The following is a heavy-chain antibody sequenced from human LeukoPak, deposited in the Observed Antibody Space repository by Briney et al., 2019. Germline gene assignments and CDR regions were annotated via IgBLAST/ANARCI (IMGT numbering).Heavy chain of an antibody. Sequence: ASVKVSCKASGYTSTGYYMHWVRQAPGQGLEWMGWISAYNGNTNYAQKVQGRVTMTTDTSTSTAYMELRSLRSDDTAVYYCARGRDYSNYHLDYWGQGTLVTVSS. V-gene: IGHV1-18*04. CDR2: ISAYNGNT. CDR3: ARGRDYSNYHLDY. D-gene: IGHD4-11*01. CDR1: GYTSTGYY. J-gene: IGHJ4*02.